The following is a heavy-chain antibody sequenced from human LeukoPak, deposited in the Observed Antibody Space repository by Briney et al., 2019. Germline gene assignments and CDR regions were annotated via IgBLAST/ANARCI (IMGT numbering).Heavy chain of an antibody. V-gene: IGHV1-2*02. D-gene: IGHD1-1*01. CDR1: GYTFTGYY. J-gene: IGHJ4*02. Sequence: GASVKVSCKASGYTFTGYYMHWVRQAPGQGLEWMGWINPNSGGTKYAQKFQGRVAMTRDTSISTGYMELSRLRSDDTAVYYCVRDSRTLNKGWGQETLVTVSS. CDR2: INPNSGGT. CDR3: VRDSRTLNKG.